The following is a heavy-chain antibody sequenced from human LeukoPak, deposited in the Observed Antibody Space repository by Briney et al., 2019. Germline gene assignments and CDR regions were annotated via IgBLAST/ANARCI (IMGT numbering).Heavy chain of an antibody. D-gene: IGHD1-14*01. J-gene: IGHJ4*02. Sequence: SETLSLTCAVYGGSFSGYYWSWIRQPPGKGLEWIGEINHSGSTNYNPSLKSRVTISVDTSKNQFSLKLSSVTAADTAVYYCARVITYGSAPEYFDYWGQGTLVTVSS. CDR3: ARVITYGSAPEYFDY. CDR1: GGSFSGYY. CDR2: INHSGST. V-gene: IGHV4-34*01.